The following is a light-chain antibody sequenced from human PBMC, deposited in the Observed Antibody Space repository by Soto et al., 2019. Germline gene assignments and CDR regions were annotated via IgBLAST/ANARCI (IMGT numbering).Light chain of an antibody. CDR3: QQYDTSLPYT. Sequence: EIVLTQSPGTLSLSPGDRATLSCEASQSVNNNYLAWYQHKPGQAPRLLIYGASSRAPGIPDRFSGSGSGTDFTLTIRRLEPEDFAVYYCQQYDTSLPYTFGGGTKVEIK. CDR2: GAS. V-gene: IGKV3-20*01. J-gene: IGKJ4*01. CDR1: QSVNNNY.